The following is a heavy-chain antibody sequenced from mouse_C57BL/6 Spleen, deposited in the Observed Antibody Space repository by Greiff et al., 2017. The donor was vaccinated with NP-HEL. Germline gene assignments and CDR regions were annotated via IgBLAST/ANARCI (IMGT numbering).Heavy chain of an antibody. D-gene: IGHD1-1*01. CDR1: GYTFTSYW. V-gene: IGHV1-52*01. J-gene: IGHJ1*03. CDR3: AKEGGVVGWYFDV. Sequence: QVQLKQPGAELVRPGSSVKLSCKASGYTFTSYWMHWVKQRPIQGLEWIGNIDPSDSETHYNQKFKDKATLTVDKSSSTAYMQLSSLTSEDSAVYYCAKEGGVVGWYFDVWGTGTTVTVSS. CDR2: IDPSDSET.